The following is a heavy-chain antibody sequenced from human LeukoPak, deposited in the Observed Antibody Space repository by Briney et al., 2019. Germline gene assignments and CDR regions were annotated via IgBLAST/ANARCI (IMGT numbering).Heavy chain of an antibody. D-gene: IGHD6-19*01. V-gene: IGHV3-23*01. J-gene: IGHJ4*02. CDR3: AKSVAGKGDLLGAEPVY. CDR1: GFTFSYYA. Sequence: GGSLRLSRAASGFTFSYYAMTWVRQAPGKGLEWISGISSGGSSTFYADSVKGRFTVSRDNSRNTLFLQMNSLRGEDTAVYYCAKSVAGKGDLLGAEPVYWGQGVLVSVSS. CDR2: ISSGGSST.